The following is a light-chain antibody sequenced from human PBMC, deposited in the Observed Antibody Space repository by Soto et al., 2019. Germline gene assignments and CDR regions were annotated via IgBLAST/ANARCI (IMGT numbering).Light chain of an antibody. CDR2: GDS. V-gene: IGKV3-20*01. CDR3: QQYGSTRWT. Sequence: DIGLTQTPGTLYLSPGERATLSCRASQRVGSNYLAWYQQNPGQPPRLLSHGDSSSASGIPDRFSGSGSGTDFTPAISRLEPDDFAVYYCQQYGSTRWTFGQGTKVQI. CDR1: QRVGSNY. J-gene: IGKJ1*01.